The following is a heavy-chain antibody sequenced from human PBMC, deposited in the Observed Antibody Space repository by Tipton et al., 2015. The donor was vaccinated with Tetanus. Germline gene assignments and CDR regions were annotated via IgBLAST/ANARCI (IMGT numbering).Heavy chain of an antibody. Sequence: QLVQSGGGMTQPGDSLRLSCAASGFTVSSYQMTWVRQAPGKGLEWVSVIYSDGSTYYADSVKGRFTISRDNLKNTLSLQMNSLRAEDTAAYYCARGLGVDYWGQGTLVTVSS. D-gene: IGHD7-27*01. CDR1: GFTVSSYQ. CDR2: IYSDGST. V-gene: IGHV3-53*01. CDR3: ARGLGVDY. J-gene: IGHJ4*02.